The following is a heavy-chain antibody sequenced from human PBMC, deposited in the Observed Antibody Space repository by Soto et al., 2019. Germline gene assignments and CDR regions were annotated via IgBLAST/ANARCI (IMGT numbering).Heavy chain of an antibody. J-gene: IGHJ4*02. D-gene: IGHD3-3*01. CDR2: ISQSGST. V-gene: IGHV4-30-2*06. CDR1: GGSVSSGDYT. Sequence: SETLSLTCTVSGGSVSSGDYTWNWIRQSPGKGLKWIGYISQSGSTDYNPSLKSRVTISVDRSKNQFSLRLSSVTAADTAFYFCARAYDFWSGSLDSWGQGTLVTVSS. CDR3: ARAYDFWSGSLDS.